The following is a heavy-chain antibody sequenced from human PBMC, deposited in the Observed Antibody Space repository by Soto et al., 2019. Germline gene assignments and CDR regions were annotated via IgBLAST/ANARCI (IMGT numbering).Heavy chain of an antibody. D-gene: IGHD3-10*01. CDR2: IIPIFGTP. CDR3: ARDRDDYGSGNYYNRGEL. Sequence: QVQLVQSGAEVKKPGSSVKVSCKASGGIFRTYAISWLRQAPGQGLEWMGGIIPIFGTPNYAQRFQGRVTITADESTSTAYMELSRLRTEDTAVYYCARDRDDYGSGNYYNRGELWCQGTLVTVSS. J-gene: IGHJ1*01. CDR1: GGIFRTYA. V-gene: IGHV1-69*01.